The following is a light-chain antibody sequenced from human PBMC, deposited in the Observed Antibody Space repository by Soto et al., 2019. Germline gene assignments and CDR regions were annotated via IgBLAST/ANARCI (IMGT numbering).Light chain of an antibody. CDR2: PST. Sequence: QSVLTQPPSVSGAPGQRVTISCSGNSSNIGAGFDVHWYQQLPGAAPKLLIYPSTNRPSGVPDRFSGSKSDTSASLAITGLQIDDEADYYCQSYDTGLTGHVLFGGGTKVTVL. CDR1: SSNIGAGFD. CDR3: QSYDTGLTGHVL. J-gene: IGLJ2*01. V-gene: IGLV1-40*01.